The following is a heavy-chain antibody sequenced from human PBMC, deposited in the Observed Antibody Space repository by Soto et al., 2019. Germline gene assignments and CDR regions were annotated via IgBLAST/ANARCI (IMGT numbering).Heavy chain of an antibody. D-gene: IGHD1-1*01. V-gene: IGHV3-7*01. CDR3: ATDLNWVNY. Sequence: EVELVESGGGLVQPGGSLTLSCSASGFSFSSKWMTWVRQAPGKGLQWVANIKPDGSETYYLDSVKGRFTISRDNTKNSLYLQMNGLRAEEAALYFCATDLNWVNYWGQGTLVTVSS. CDR2: IKPDGSET. CDR1: GFSFSSKW. J-gene: IGHJ4*02.